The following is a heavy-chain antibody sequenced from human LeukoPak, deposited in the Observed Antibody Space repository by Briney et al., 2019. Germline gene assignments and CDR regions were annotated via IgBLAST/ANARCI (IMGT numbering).Heavy chain of an antibody. D-gene: IGHD2-15*01. CDR2: IGQDGSVK. Sequence: GALRLSCAASGFPFSSYAMTWVRQAPGKGLEWVGNIGQDGSVKNYADSVKGRFTISRDNAKNSVFLQMNSLRAEDTAFYYCGNQCSGGICPENWGRGTLVTVSS. CDR1: GFPFSSYA. V-gene: IGHV3-7*01. CDR3: GNQCSGGICPEN. J-gene: IGHJ4*02.